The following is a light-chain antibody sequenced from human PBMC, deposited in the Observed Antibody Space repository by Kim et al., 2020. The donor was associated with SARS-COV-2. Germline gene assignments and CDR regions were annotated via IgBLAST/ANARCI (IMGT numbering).Light chain of an antibody. CDR3: QSYNRDNVL. V-gene: IGLV6-57*03. Sequence: GKTVTISCPRSGGSIEDNYVRWYQQRPGGVPTTVIYEDDQRPSGVSDRFSGSIDNSSNSASRTISGLRTEDEADYYCQSYNRDNVLFGGGTQLTVL. CDR2: EDD. J-gene: IGLJ2*01. CDR1: GGSIEDNY.